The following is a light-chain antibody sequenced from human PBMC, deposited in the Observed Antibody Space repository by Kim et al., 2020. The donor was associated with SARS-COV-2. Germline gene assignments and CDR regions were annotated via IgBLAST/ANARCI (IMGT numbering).Light chain of an antibody. V-gene: IGKV1-5*03. Sequence: ASVGDRVTITCRASQSIKSWLAWYQQKPGKAPNLLIYKASSLESGVPSRFSGSGSGTEFTLTISSLQSDDSATYYCQQYDIYPLTFGGGTKVDIK. CDR2: KAS. CDR1: QSIKSW. J-gene: IGKJ4*01. CDR3: QQYDIYPLT.